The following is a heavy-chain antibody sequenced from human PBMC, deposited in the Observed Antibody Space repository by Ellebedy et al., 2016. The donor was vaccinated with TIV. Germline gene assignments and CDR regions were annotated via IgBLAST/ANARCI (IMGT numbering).Heavy chain of an antibody. D-gene: IGHD2-21*02. V-gene: IGHV4-59*01. CDR1: GGSFSGYY. CDR3: ARGVTASPMDV. CDR2: IYYSGST. J-gene: IGHJ6*02. Sequence: SETLSLTXAVYGGSFSGYYWSWIRQPPGKGLEWIGYIYYSGSTNYNPSLKSRVTISVDTSKNQFSLKLSSVTAADTAVYYCARGVTASPMDVWGQGTTVTVSS.